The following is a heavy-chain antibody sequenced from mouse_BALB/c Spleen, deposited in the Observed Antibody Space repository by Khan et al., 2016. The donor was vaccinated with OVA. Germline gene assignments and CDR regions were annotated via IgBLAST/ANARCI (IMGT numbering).Heavy chain of an antibody. D-gene: IGHD1-2*01. J-gene: IGHJ3*01. CDR2: IRYDGSN. CDR3: TRDKYYYGYLAY. V-gene: IGHV3-6*02. Sequence: EVQLVESGPGLVKPSQSLSLTCSVTGYSITSGYYWNWIRQFPGNKLEWMGYIRYDGSNNYNPSLKNRISITRDTSENQFFLTLNSVTTEDTATYYCTRDKYYYGYLAYWGQGTLVTVSA. CDR1: GYSITSGYY.